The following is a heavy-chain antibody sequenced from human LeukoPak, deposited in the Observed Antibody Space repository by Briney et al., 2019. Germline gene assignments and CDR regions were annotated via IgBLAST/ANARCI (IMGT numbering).Heavy chain of an antibody. J-gene: IGHJ5*02. Sequence: ASVKVSCKASGYTFTGYYMHWVRQAPGQGLEWMGWINPNSGGTNYAQKFQGRVTIASDTSISTAYMELSRLRSDDTAVYYCARDQGDYGDYCWFDPWGQGTLVTVSS. D-gene: IGHD4-17*01. CDR1: GYTFTGYY. V-gene: IGHV1-2*02. CDR3: ARDQGDYGDYCWFDP. CDR2: INPNSGGT.